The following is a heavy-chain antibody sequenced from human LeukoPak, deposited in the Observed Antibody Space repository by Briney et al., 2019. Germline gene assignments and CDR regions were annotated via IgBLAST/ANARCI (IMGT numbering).Heavy chain of an antibody. Sequence: SETLSLTCAVSGGSISSYYWSWIRQPAGKGLEWIGRIYTSGSTNYNPSLKSRVTISVDTSKNQFSLKLSSVTAADTAVYYCARDRAGTTFYYYYYMTSGAKGPRSPSP. V-gene: IGHV4-4*07. D-gene: IGHD1-7*01. CDR2: IYTSGST. CDR3: ARDRAGTTFYYYYYMTS. J-gene: IGHJ6*03. CDR1: GGSISSYY.